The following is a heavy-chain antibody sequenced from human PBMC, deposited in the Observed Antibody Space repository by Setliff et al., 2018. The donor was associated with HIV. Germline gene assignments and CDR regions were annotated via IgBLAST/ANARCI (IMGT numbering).Heavy chain of an antibody. CDR1: GYTFTSYY. CDR2: INPSGGST. V-gene: IGHV1-46*01. CDR3: ARGKNIVVVPAAPNWFDP. D-gene: IGHD2-2*01. J-gene: IGHJ5*02. Sequence: GASVKVSCKASGYTFTSYYMHWVRQAPGQGLEWMGIINPSGGSTSYAQKFQGRVTMTRNTSINTAYMELSSLRSQDTAVYYCARGKNIVVVPAAPNWFDPWGQGTLVTVSS.